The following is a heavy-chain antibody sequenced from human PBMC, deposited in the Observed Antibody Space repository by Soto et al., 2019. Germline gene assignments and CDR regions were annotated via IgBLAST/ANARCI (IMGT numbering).Heavy chain of an antibody. CDR3: ARDRWTTTVTTDYGMDV. Sequence: SETLSLTCAVSGGSISSSNWWSWVRQPPGKGLEWIGEIYHSGSTNYNPSLESRVTISVDKSKNQFSLKLSSVTAADTAVYYCARDRWTTTVTTDYGMDVWGQGTTVTVSS. D-gene: IGHD4-17*01. CDR2: IYHSGST. V-gene: IGHV4-4*02. J-gene: IGHJ6*02. CDR1: GGSISSSNW.